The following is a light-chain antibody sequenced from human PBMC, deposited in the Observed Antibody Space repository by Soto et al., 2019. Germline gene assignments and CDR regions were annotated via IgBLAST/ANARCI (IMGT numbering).Light chain of an antibody. CDR2: AAS. J-gene: IGKJ4*01. V-gene: IGKV1-27*01. Sequence: DIQVTQYPSSLSASVGDRVTITCRASQGIKNYLAGYQQKPGAIPKLLIYAASTLESGIPPRLSGSASRPDFTLTINNLQPEDVATYYCQRYYTAPFTFGGGTKVEIK. CDR3: QRYYTAPFT. CDR1: QGIKNY.